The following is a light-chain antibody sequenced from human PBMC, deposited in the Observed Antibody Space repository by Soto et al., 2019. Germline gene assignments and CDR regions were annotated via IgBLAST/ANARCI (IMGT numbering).Light chain of an antibody. J-gene: IGKJ4*01. V-gene: IGKV3-11*01. CDR2: DAS. Sequence: EIVLTQSPATLSLSPGERATLSCRASQSVGSFLVWYQHKPGQAPRLLIYDASNRAPGIPAKFSGSGSGTDFTLTISSLEPEDSAVYYCQQRTKWPPVFGGGTKVEIK. CDR1: QSVGSF. CDR3: QQRTKWPPV.